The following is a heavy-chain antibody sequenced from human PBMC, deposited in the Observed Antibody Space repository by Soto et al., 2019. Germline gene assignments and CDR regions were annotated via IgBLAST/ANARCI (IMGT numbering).Heavy chain of an antibody. V-gene: IGHV5-51*01. Sequence: GESLKISCKGSGYSFTSNWIGWVRQMPGKGLEWMGIIYPSDSDTGYSPSFQGQVTISADKSISTAYLQWSSLKASDTAMYYCARQFDSSGYGYWGQGTLVTVSS. CDR3: ARQFDSSGYGY. D-gene: IGHD6-19*01. J-gene: IGHJ4*02. CDR1: GYSFTSNW. CDR2: IYPSDSDT.